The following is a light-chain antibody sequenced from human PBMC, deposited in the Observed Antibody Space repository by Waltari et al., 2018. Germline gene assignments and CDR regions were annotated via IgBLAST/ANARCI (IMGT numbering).Light chain of an antibody. Sequence: EIVLTQSPVTLSVSPGDRVTLSCRASQSVETRLALYQQRPGQAPRLLIYDASIRTTDVPARFSARGSGTDFSLTISSLRSEDSAVYFCQHYSGWPYAFGQGTKLQIK. CDR3: QHYSGWPYA. V-gene: IGKV3-15*01. J-gene: IGKJ2*01. CDR1: QSVETR. CDR2: DAS.